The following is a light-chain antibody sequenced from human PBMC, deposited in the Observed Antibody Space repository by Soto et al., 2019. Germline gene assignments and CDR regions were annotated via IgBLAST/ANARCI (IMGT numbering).Light chain of an antibody. CDR3: QQYGDSLT. CDR1: QSVRSNY. V-gene: IGKV3-20*01. Sequence: EIVLTQSPGTLYLSPGERATLSCGASQSVRSNYLAWYQQKPGQAPRLLIYGASNRAAGIPDRFSGSGSGTDCTLTISRLEPDDFAVYSCQQYGDSLTFGQGTKLEI. CDR2: GAS. J-gene: IGKJ2*01.